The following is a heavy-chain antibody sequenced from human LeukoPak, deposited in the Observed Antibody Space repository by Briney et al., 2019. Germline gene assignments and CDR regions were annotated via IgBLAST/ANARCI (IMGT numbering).Heavy chain of an antibody. Sequence: KPSQTLSLTCTVSGGSISSGGYYWSWIRQHPGKGLEWIEYIYYSGSTYYNPSLKSRVTISVDTSKNQFSLKLSSVTAADTAVYYCARVRIQIGRFDYWGQGTLVTVSS. J-gene: IGHJ4*02. V-gene: IGHV4-31*03. CDR1: GGSISSGGYY. CDR2: IYYSGST. CDR3: ARVRIQIGRFDY. D-gene: IGHD5-18*01.